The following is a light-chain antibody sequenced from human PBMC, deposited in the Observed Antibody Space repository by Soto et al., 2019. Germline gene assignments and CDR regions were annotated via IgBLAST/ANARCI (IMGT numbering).Light chain of an antibody. Sequence: EIVLTQSPVTLSLSPGERATLSCRASQSVRTYLAWYQVKPGQAPRLLIYDASRRAAGIPDRFSGSGSGTDFTLIISRLEPEDFAVYYCQQHGSSPPTFGQGTKVEIK. V-gene: IGKV3-20*01. CDR2: DAS. CDR1: QSVRTY. J-gene: IGKJ2*01. CDR3: QQHGSSPPT.